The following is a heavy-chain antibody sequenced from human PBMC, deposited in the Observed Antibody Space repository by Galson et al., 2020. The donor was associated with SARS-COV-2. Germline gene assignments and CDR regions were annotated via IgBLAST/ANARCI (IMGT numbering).Heavy chain of an antibody. V-gene: IGHV3-7*01. D-gene: IGHD4-17*01. CDR3: ASLGDYVSYYEDF. CDR2: IKQHGSEK. CDR1: GFTFSRYW. Sequence: GESLTLTCAASGFTFSRYWMTWVRQAPGKGLEWVANIKQHGSEKNYVHSVKGRFTISRDNAKNSLYLQMNSLTGEDTGVYYCASLGDYVSYYEDFWGKGTTVTISS. J-gene: IGHJ6*03.